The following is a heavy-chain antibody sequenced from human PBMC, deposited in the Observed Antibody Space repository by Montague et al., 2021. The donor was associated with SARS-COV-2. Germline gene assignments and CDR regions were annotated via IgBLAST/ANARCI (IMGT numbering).Heavy chain of an antibody. V-gene: IGHV4-39*02. J-gene: IGHJ4*02. Sequence: SETLSLTCTVSGGSISSSSYYWGWIRQPPGKGLEWIGSIYYTGSTYYNPSLKSRVTISVDTSKNQFSLKLSSVTAADTAVYYCAREGGNLAERTSFGVVINGYYFDYWGQGTLVTVSS. CDR2: IYYTGST. D-gene: IGHD3-3*01. CDR3: AREGGNLAERTSFGVVINGYYFDY. CDR1: GGSISSSSYY.